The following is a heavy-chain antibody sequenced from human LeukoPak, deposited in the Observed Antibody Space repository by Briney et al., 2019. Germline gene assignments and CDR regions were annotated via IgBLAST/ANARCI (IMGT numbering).Heavy chain of an antibody. CDR1: GGSISTFY. CDR3: ARHPFSDGFDI. Sequence: SETLSLTCTISGGSISTFYWSWLRPRPGKGLEWIAYIFHTGNSNYNPALKGRLTISVDTSKNQLSLKVNSVTAADTAMYYCARHPFSDGFDIWGQGTMVTVSS. CDR2: IFHTGNS. J-gene: IGHJ3*02. V-gene: IGHV4-59*08.